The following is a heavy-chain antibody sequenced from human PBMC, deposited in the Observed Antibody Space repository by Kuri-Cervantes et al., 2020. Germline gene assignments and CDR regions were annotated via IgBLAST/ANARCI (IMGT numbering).Heavy chain of an antibody. D-gene: IGHD3-10*01. CDR2: ISWNSGSI. J-gene: IGHJ3*02. CDR1: GFTFDDYA. CDR3: AKGLFGSGRGAFDI. Sequence: GGSLRLSCAASGFTFDDYAMHWVRQAPGKGLEWVSGISWNSGSIGYADSVKGRFTISRDNAKNSLYLQMNSLRAEDTALCYCAKGLFGSGRGAFDIWGQGTMVTVSS. V-gene: IGHV3-9*01.